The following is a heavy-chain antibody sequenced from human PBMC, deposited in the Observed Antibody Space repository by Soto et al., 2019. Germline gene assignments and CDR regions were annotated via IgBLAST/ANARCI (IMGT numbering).Heavy chain of an antibody. CDR1: GGNFSGYA. CDR2: IIPIFGTA. CDR3: ARDTLEPPVDLEYYYYGMDV. Sequence: ASVKVSCKASGGNFSGYAISCVRHAPGQGLEWMGGIIPIFGTANYAQKFQGRVTITADESTSTAYMELSSLRSEDTAVYYCARDTLEPPVDLEYYYYGMDVWGQGTTVTVSS. D-gene: IGHD1-1*01. V-gene: IGHV1-69*13. J-gene: IGHJ6*02.